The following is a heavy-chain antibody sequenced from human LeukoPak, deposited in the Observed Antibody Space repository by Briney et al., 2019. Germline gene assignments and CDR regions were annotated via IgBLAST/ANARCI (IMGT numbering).Heavy chain of an antibody. J-gene: IGHJ4*01. CDR3: ARGRELTGISGHYSFDY. Sequence: SATLSLTCTVSAGSISGDPTYYSTWIWQPAGKGLEWIGRISGGGTDHYNPSLESRVSPSLDMYENEFSLKLTSVTGADTAVYFCARGRELTGISGHYSFDYWGQGILVSVSS. CDR2: ISGGGTD. V-gene: IGHV4-4*07. D-gene: IGHD3-9*01. CDR1: AGSISGDPTYY.